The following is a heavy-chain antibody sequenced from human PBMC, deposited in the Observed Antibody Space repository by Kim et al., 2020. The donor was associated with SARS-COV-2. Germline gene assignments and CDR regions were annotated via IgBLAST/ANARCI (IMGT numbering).Heavy chain of an antibody. V-gene: IGHV1-3*01. CDR1: GYTFTSYA. D-gene: IGHD2-2*01. CDR3: ARVFLWEYQLDY. J-gene: IGHJ4*02. CDR2: INAGNGNT. Sequence: ASVKVSCKASGYTFTSYAMHWVRQAPGQRLEWMGWINAGNGNTKYSQKFQGRVTITRDTSASTAYMELSSLRSEDTAVYYCARVFLWEYQLDYWGQGTLVTVSS.